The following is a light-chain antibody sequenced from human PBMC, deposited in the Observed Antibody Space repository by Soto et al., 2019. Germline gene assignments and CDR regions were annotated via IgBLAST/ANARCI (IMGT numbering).Light chain of an antibody. CDR2: DAS. CDR1: QSISSW. CDR3: QQYNSYSQT. V-gene: IGKV1-5*01. Sequence: DIQMTQSPSTLSASVGDRVTITCRASQSISSWLAGYQQKPGKAPKLLIYDASSFESGVPSRFSGSGSGTECTLTIISLQPDDFATYYCQQYNSYSQTFGQGTKVEI. J-gene: IGKJ1*01.